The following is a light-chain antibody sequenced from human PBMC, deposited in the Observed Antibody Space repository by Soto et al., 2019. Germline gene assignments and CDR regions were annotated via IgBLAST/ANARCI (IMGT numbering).Light chain of an antibody. CDR3: QEYKIWWT. V-gene: IGKV3-15*01. J-gene: IGKJ1*01. CDR2: GAS. CDR1: QSVNSD. Sequence: EIVMTQSPATLSVSPGERATLSCRASQSVNSDLAWYQQKPGQAPRLLIYGASTRATGIPARFSGSGSGTEFTITISSLQSEDFAVYYCQEYKIWWTFGQGTRVEIK.